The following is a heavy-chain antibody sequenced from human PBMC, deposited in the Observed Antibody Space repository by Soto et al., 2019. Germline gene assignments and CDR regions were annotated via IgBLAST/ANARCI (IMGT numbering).Heavy chain of an antibody. CDR3: AKQGGAYSSGWSTEYWYFDL. Sequence: EVQLVQSGAEVKKPGESLKISCKGSGYSFTSYWIGWVRQMPGKGLEWMGIIYPGDSDTRYSPSFQGQVTISADKSISTAYLQWSSLKASDTAMYYCAKQGGAYSSGWSTEYWYFDLWGRGTLVTVSS. V-gene: IGHV5-51*01. CDR2: IYPGDSDT. J-gene: IGHJ2*01. D-gene: IGHD6-19*01. CDR1: GYSFTSYW.